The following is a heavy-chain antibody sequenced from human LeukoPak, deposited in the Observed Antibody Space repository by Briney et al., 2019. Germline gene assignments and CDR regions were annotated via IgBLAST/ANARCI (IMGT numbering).Heavy chain of an antibody. CDR3: ARDNSVEGIAWWFDP. CDR1: GYTFTDYF. D-gene: IGHD4-23*01. CDR2: INPTGDTT. V-gene: IGHV1-46*01. Sequence: GASVKVSCKTSGYTFTDYFIHWVRQAPGQGLEWMGVINPTGDTTRYAQKFQGRVTMTRDMSTSTDYMELSSLRSEDTAVYYCARDNSVEGIAWWFDPWGQGTLVTVSS. J-gene: IGHJ5*02.